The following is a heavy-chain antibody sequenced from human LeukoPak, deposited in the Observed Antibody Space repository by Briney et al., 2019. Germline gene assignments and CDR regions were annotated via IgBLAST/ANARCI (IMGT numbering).Heavy chain of an antibody. D-gene: IGHD3-10*01. CDR2: ISSSGSTI. J-gene: IGHJ6*04. CDR1: GFTFSDYY. CDR3: ARASSSYGLGSYYYYYGMDV. V-gene: IGHV3-11*01. Sequence: PGGSLRLSCAASGFTFSDYYMSWIRQAPGKGLEWVSYISSSGSTIYYADSVKGRFTISRDNAKNSLYLQMNSLRAEDTAVYYCARASSSYGLGSYYYYYGMDVWGKGTTVTVSS.